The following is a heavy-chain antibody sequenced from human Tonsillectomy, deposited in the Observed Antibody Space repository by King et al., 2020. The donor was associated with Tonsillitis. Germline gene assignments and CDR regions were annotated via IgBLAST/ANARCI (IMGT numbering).Heavy chain of an antibody. Sequence: SYWMTWVRQAPGKGLEWVANIKQDGSENYYVDSVKGRFTISRDNAKNSLYLQMNSLRAEDTAVYYCARVNFGYFDYWCQGTLVTVSS. CDR1: SYW. D-gene: IGHD3-10*01. CDR3: ARVNFGYFDY. J-gene: IGHJ4*02. CDR2: IKQDGSEN. V-gene: IGHV3-7*01.